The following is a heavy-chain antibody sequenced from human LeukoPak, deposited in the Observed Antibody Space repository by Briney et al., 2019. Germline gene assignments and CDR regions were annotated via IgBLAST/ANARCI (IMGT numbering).Heavy chain of an antibody. CDR2: IYYDGSNK. V-gene: IGHV3-30-3*01. CDR3: ARRQQPYYFDY. CDR1: GFTFSSYA. Sequence: GGSLRLSCAASGFTFSSYAMHWVRQAPGKGLEWVAVIYYDGSNKYYADSVKGRFTISRDNSKNTLYLQMNSLRAEDTAVYYCARRQQPYYFDYWGQGTLGTVSS. D-gene: IGHD6-13*01. J-gene: IGHJ4*02.